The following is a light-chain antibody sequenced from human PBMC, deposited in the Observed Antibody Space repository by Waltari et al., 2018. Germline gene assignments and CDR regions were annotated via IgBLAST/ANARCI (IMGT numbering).Light chain of an antibody. V-gene: IGLV2-14*03. Sequence: QSALTQSASVSGSPGQSITISCTGTSNDVGASNFFPWYQQHPGRAPQLMIYDVTARPSGISYRFSGSQSANTASLTISGLLPEDEAIYYCSSFTDTHTLLFGGGTTVTVL. J-gene: IGLJ2*01. CDR2: DVT. CDR3: SSFTDTHTLL. CDR1: SNDVGASNF.